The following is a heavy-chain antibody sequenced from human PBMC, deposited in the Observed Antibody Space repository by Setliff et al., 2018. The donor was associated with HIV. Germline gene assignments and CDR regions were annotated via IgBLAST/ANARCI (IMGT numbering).Heavy chain of an antibody. D-gene: IGHD1-26*01. CDR2: IITIFGTA. V-gene: IGHV1-69*13. Sequence: RASVKVSCKASGGTFRSYGISWVRQAPGQGLEWMGGIITIFGTANYAQNFQGRVTITADESTSTSYMELSSLRSKDTAVYYSARGATVHGYYYMDVWGKGTTVTVSS. J-gene: IGHJ6*03. CDR3: ARGATVHGYYYMDV. CDR1: GGTFRSYG.